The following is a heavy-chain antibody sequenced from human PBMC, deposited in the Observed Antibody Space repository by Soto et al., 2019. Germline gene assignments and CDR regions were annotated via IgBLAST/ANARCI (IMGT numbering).Heavy chain of an antibody. CDR1: GYTFTSYD. CDR2: MNPNSGNT. V-gene: IGHV1-8*01. CDR3: ARGSDVVVVPAAPNWFDP. D-gene: IGHD2-2*01. J-gene: IGHJ5*02. Sequence: QVQLVQSRAEVKKPGASVKVSCKASGYTFTSYDINWVRQATGQGLEWMGWMNPNSGNTGYAQKFQGRVTMTRNTSISTAYMELSSLRSEDTAVYYCARGSDVVVVPAAPNWFDPWGQGTLVTVSS.